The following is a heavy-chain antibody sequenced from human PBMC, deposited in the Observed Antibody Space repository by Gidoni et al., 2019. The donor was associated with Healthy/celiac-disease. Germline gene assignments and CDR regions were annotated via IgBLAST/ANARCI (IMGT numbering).Heavy chain of an antibody. D-gene: IGHD3-22*01. Sequence: QVQLQQWGAGLLKQSETLSLTCAMSGPSFSGYYGSWIRQSPGRGLEWIAEVTHTGSTNYKPSLRSRVTISVDASKNQFSLQLRSVTAADTAVYYCARGRYHDSSGFPYWGQGTLVTVSS. CDR2: VTHTGST. CDR3: ARGRYHDSSGFPY. CDR1: GPSFSGYY. V-gene: IGHV4-34*01. J-gene: IGHJ4*02.